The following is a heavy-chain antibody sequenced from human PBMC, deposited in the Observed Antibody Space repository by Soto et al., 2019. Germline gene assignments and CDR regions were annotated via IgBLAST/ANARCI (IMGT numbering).Heavy chain of an antibody. V-gene: IGHV3-23*01. CDR2: ISGSGGST. J-gene: IGHJ3*02. Sequence: PGGSLRLFCAASGFTFSSYAMSWVRQAPGKGLEWVSAISGSGGSTYYADSVKGRFTISRDNSKNTLYLQMNSLRAEDTAVYYCATSSRTYYYDSSGYPNPRRAFDIWGQGTMVTVSS. CDR1: GFTFSSYA. CDR3: ATSSRTYYYDSSGYPNPRRAFDI. D-gene: IGHD3-22*01.